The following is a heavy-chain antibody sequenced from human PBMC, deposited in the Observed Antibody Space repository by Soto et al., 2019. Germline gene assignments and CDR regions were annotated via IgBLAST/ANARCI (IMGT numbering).Heavy chain of an antibody. CDR1: GYTLTELS. J-gene: IGHJ5*02. Sequence: ASVKVSCKVSGYTLTELSMHWVRQAPGKGLEWMGGFDPEDGETIYALKFQGRVTMTEDTSTDTAYMELSSLRSEDTAVYYCATVSHSSSWRTGTPYNWFDPWGQGTLVTVSS. D-gene: IGHD6-13*01. CDR2: FDPEDGET. CDR3: ATVSHSSSWRTGTPYNWFDP. V-gene: IGHV1-24*01.